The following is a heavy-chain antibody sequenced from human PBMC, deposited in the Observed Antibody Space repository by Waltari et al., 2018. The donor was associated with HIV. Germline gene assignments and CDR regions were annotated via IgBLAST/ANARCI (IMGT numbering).Heavy chain of an antibody. CDR2: IGIAGDT. CDR3: ARSPVSDYYYYMDV. D-gene: IGHD4-17*01. J-gene: IGHJ6*03. Sequence: EVQLVESGGGLVQPGGSLRLSCVASGFTFSNYDMHWVRQVTGKGLEWVSGIGIAGDTYYPDSVNGRFTISRENAKNSLYLQRSSLRAGDTAVYYCARSPVSDYYYYMDVWGRGTTVTVSS. V-gene: IGHV3-13*01. CDR1: GFTFSNYD.